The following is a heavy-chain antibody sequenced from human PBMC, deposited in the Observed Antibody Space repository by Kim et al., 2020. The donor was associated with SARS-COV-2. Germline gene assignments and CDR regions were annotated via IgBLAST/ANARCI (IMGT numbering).Heavy chain of an antibody. CDR2: ISSSGSTI. Sequence: GGSLRLSCAASGFTFSDYYMSWIRQAPGKGLEWVSYISSSGSTIYYADSVKGRFTISRDNAKNSLYLQMNSLRAEDTAVYYCARDTPGDRYFDWLGAFDIWGQGTMVTVSS. CDR3: ARDTPGDRYFDWLGAFDI. CDR1: GFTFSDYY. D-gene: IGHD3-9*01. J-gene: IGHJ3*02. V-gene: IGHV3-11*01.